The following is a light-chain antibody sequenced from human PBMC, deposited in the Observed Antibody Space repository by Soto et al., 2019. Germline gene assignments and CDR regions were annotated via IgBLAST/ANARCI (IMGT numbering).Light chain of an antibody. J-gene: IGLJ2*01. CDR2: AVS. CDR1: TSDIGDYNY. Sequence: QSALTQPASVSGSPGQSITISCTGTTSDIGDYNYVSWYQQHPGTAPKLMISAVSNRPSGVSNRFSGSKSGNTASLTISGLRAEDEADYFCTSYTSSRTVVVFGGGTKLTVL. V-gene: IGLV2-14*03. CDR3: TSYTSSRTVVV.